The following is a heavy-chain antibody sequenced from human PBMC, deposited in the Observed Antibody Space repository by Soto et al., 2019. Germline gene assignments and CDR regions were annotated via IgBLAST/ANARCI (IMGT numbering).Heavy chain of an antibody. D-gene: IGHD5-12*01. CDR1: GFTVSSNY. J-gene: IGHJ3*02. CDR2: IYSGGST. Sequence: EVQLVESGGGLVQPGGSLRLSCAASGFTVSSNYMSWVRQAPGKGLEWVSVIYSGGSTYYADSVKGRFTISRDNSKNTLYLQMNSLRAEDTAVYYCAREDGYREGDAFDIWGQGTMVTVSS. V-gene: IGHV3-66*01. CDR3: AREDGYREGDAFDI.